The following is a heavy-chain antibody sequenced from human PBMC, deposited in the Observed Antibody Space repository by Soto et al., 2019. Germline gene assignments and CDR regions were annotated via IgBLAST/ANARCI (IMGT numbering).Heavy chain of an antibody. CDR2: TRSKTYGGTT. D-gene: IGHD3-10*01. V-gene: IGHV3-49*03. Sequence: PGGSLRLSCRTSGFTLSDYDVSWFRQAPGKGLEWVGFTRSKTYGGTTEYAASVKGRFTISRDDSKTIAYLQMNSLKTEDTAVYFCTRPSTAGSLDYWGQGTLVTVSS. CDR3: TRPSTAGSLDY. J-gene: IGHJ4*02. CDR1: GFTLSDYD.